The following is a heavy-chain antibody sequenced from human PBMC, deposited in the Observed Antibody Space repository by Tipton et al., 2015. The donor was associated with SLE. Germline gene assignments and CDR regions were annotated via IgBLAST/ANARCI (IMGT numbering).Heavy chain of an antibody. D-gene: IGHD3-3*01. V-gene: IGHV4-59*11. J-gene: IGHJ5*02. CDR1: GGSISSHY. Sequence: TLSLTCTVSGGSISSHYWSWIRQPPGKGLEWIGYIYYSGSTNYNPSLKSRVTISVDTSKNQFSLKLSSVTAADTAVYYCARGGGYYQDWFDPWGQGTLGTVSS. CDR2: IYYSGST. CDR3: ARGGGYYQDWFDP.